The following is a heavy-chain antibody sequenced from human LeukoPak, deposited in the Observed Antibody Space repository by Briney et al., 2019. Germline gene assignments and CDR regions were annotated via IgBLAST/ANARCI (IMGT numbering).Heavy chain of an antibody. Sequence: GGSLRLSCAASGFTFSSYGMHWVRQAPGKGLEWVAVIWYDGSNKYYADSVKGRFTNSRDNSKNTLYLQMNSLRAEDTAVYYCARDFDLGSGSYSPGGDYYYGMDVWGQGTTVTVSS. V-gene: IGHV3-33*01. CDR1: GFTFSSYG. CDR3: ARDFDLGSGSYSPGGDYYYGMDV. J-gene: IGHJ6*02. D-gene: IGHD3-10*01. CDR2: IWYDGSNK.